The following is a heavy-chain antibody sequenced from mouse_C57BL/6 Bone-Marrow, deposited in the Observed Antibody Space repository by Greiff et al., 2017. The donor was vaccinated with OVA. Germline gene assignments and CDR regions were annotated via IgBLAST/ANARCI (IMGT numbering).Heavy chain of an antibody. Sequence: QVQLQQPGAELVKPGASVKLSCKASGYTFTSYWMHWVKQRPGQGLEWIGMIHPNSGSTNYNEKFKRKATLTVDNSSSTAYMQLSSLTSEDSAVYYCARRLLLRPWYFDVWGTGTTVTVSS. CDR2: IHPNSGST. CDR3: ARRLLLRPWYFDV. D-gene: IGHD1-1*01. CDR1: GYTFTSYW. J-gene: IGHJ1*03. V-gene: IGHV1-64*01.